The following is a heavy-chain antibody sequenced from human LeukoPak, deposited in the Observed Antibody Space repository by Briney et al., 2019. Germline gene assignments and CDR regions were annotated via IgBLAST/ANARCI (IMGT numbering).Heavy chain of an antibody. V-gene: IGHV1-3*01. CDR3: AREALDFWSGYHDY. CDR1: GYTFTSYA. Sequence: ASVKVSCKASGYTFTSYAMHWVRQAPGQRLEWMGWINAGNGNTKYSQKFQGRVTITRDTSASTAYIELSSLRSEDTAVYYCAREALDFWSGYHDYWGQGTLVTVSS. CDR2: INAGNGNT. J-gene: IGHJ4*02. D-gene: IGHD3-3*01.